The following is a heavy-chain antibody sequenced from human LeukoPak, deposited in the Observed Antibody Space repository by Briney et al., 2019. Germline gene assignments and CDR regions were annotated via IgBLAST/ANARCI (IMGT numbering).Heavy chain of an antibody. D-gene: IGHD4-11*01. CDR2: ISYDGSNK. Sequence: GGSPRLSCAASGFTFSSYGMHWVRQAPGKGLEWVAVISYDGSNKYYADSVKGRFTISRDNSKNTLYLQMNSLRAEDTAVYYCAKDDDDYPFDYWGQGTLVTVSS. J-gene: IGHJ4*02. V-gene: IGHV3-30*18. CDR1: GFTFSSYG. CDR3: AKDDDDYPFDY.